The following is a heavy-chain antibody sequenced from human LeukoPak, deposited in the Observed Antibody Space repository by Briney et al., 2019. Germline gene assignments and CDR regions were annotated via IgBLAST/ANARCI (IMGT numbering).Heavy chain of an antibody. CDR2: IKSKTDGGTT. D-gene: IGHD3-3*01. CDR3: AKDNGFWTPSYYFDY. J-gene: IGHJ4*02. CDR1: GFTFSNAW. V-gene: IGHV3-15*01. Sequence: PGGSLRLSCAASGFTFSNAWMSWVRQAPGKGLEWVGRIKSKTDGGTTDYAAPVKGRFTISRDDSKNTLYLQMNSLRAEDTAVYYCAKDNGFWTPSYYFDYWGQGTLVTVSS.